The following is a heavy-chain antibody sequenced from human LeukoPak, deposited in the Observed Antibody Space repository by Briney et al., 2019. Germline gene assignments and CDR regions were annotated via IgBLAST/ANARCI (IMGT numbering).Heavy chain of an antibody. CDR2: INADESST. Sequence: GGSLRLSCAASGFPFSTYAMNWVRQAPGRGLVWVSRINADESSTAYADSVKGRFIISRDNAKNTLYLQMNSLRVEDTAVYYCTRGSYYFNYWGQGTLVTVSS. CDR3: TRGSYYFNY. V-gene: IGHV3-74*01. J-gene: IGHJ4*02. CDR1: GFPFSTYA.